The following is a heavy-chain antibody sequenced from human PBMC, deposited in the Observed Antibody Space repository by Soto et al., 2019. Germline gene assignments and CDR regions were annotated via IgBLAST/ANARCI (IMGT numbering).Heavy chain of an antibody. Sequence: QVQLVQSGAEVKKPGASVIVSCKAPGYIFTSNDVYWVRQATGQGLEWIGWLNPKSGDTGHGQKFNDKLIMTRNTSTTTAYMEVTSLTYDDTGVYYCARGRPGGGVRRSWFDPWGQGTLVTVSS. CDR3: ARGRPGGGVRRSWFDP. J-gene: IGHJ5*02. V-gene: IGHV1-8*02. D-gene: IGHD2-8*02. CDR1: GYIFTSND. CDR2: LNPKSGDT.